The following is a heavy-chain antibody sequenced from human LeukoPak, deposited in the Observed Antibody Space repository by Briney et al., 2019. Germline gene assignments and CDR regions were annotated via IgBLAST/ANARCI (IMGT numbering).Heavy chain of an antibody. V-gene: IGHV1-18*01. J-gene: IGHJ4*02. Sequence: ASVKVSCKASGYTFTSYGISWVRQAPGQGLVWMGWISAYNGNTNYAQKLQGRVTMTTDTSTSTAYMELRSLRSDDTAVYYCARVQQLSYYDSSGYFDYWGQGTLVTVSS. CDR3: ARVQQLSYYDSSGYFDY. CDR2: ISAYNGNT. D-gene: IGHD3-22*01. CDR1: GYTFTSYG.